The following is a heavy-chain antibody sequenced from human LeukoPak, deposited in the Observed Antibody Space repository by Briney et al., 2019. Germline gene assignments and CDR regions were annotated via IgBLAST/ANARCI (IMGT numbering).Heavy chain of an antibody. J-gene: IGHJ4*02. D-gene: IGHD5-12*01. Sequence: GGSLRLSCAASGFTVSSNYMSWVRQAPGKGLEWVSAINSGGTPYYADSVKGRVTISRDNSKSTVYLQLSTLRADDTAIYYCGKGGRDSDYWGQGTLVTVSS. V-gene: IGHV3-53*01. CDR3: GKGGRDSDY. CDR1: GFTVSSNY. CDR2: INSGGTP.